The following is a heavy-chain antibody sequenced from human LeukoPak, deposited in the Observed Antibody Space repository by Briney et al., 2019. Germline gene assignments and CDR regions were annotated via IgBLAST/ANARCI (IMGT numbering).Heavy chain of an antibody. J-gene: IGHJ5*02. CDR1: GFTFSDYY. Sequence: PGGSLRLSCAASGFTFSDYYMSWIRQAPGKGLEWVSYISSSSSYTNYADSVKGRFTISRDNSKNTLYLQMNSLRAEDTAVYYCAKLYGSGSYPPWGQGTLVTVSS. CDR2: ISSSSSYT. D-gene: IGHD3-10*01. V-gene: IGHV3-11*03. CDR3: AKLYGSGSYPP.